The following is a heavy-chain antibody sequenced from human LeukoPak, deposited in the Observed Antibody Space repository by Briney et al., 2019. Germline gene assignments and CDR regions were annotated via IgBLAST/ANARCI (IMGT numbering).Heavy chain of an antibody. V-gene: IGHV3-53*01. J-gene: IGHJ3*02. CDR3: AKDGGVRERSLLRLPDAFDI. D-gene: IGHD1-26*01. CDR1: GFTVSSNY. CDR2: IYSGGST. Sequence: GGSLRLSCAASGFTVSSNYMSWVRQAPGKGLEWVSVIYSGGSTYYADSVKGRFTISRDNSENTLYLQMNSLRAEDTAVYYCAKDGGVRERSLLRLPDAFDIWGQGTMVTVSS.